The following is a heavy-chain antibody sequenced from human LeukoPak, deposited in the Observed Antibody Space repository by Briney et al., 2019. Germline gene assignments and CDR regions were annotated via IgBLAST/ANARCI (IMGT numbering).Heavy chain of an antibody. V-gene: IGHV3-7*01. D-gene: IGHD6-13*01. Sequence: PGGSLRLSCTASGFTFINYAMTWVRQAPGKGLEWVARIKQDGSEKYYVDSVKGRFTISRDNAKNSLYLQMNSLRAEDTAMYYCAFRYRGSWSSFENWGQGVLVTVSS. CDR3: AFRYRGSWSSFEN. CDR1: GFTFINYA. CDR2: IKQDGSEK. J-gene: IGHJ4*02.